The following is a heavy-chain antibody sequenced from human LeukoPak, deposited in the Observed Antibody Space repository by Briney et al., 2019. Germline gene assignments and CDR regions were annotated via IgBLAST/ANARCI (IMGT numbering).Heavy chain of an antibody. CDR3: ARLETLFYGGNVDY. J-gene: IGHJ4*02. Sequence: SETLSLTCTVSGGSISSYYWSWIRQPPGKGLEWIGYIYYSGSTNYNPSLKSRVTISVDTSKNQFSLKLSSVTAADTAVYDCARLETLFYGGNVDYWGQGTLVTVSS. CDR1: GGSISSYY. CDR2: IYYSGST. V-gene: IGHV4-59*08. D-gene: IGHD4-23*01.